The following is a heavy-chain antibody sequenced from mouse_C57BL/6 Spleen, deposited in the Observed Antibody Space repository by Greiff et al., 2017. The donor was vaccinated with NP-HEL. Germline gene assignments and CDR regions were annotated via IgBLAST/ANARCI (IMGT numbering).Heavy chain of an antibody. CDR3: ARKGWLRRGMDY. D-gene: IGHD2-3*01. Sequence: QVQLQQSGAELMKPGASVKLSCKATGYTFTGYWIEWVKQRPGHGLEWIGEILPGSGSTNYNEKFKGKATFTADTSSNTAYMQLNSLTTEDSAIYYYARKGWLRRGMDYWGQGTSVTVSS. CDR2: ILPGSGST. CDR1: GYTFTGYW. J-gene: IGHJ4*01. V-gene: IGHV1-9*01.